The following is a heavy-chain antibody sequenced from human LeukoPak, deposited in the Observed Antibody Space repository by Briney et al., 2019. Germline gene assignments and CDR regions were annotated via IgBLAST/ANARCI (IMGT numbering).Heavy chain of an antibody. CDR1: GFTFSSYG. V-gene: IGHV3-30*03. CDR2: ISYDGSNK. Sequence: GGSLRLSCAASGFTFSSYGMHWVRQAPGKGLEWVAVISYDGSNKYYADSVKGRFTISRDNSKNTLYLQMNSLRDEDTAVYYCARAAAGYYYYYYGMDVWGQGTTVTVSS. D-gene: IGHD6-19*01. CDR3: ARAAAGYYYYYYGMDV. J-gene: IGHJ6*02.